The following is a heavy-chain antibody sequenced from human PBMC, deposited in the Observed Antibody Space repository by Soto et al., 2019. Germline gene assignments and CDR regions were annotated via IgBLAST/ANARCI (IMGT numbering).Heavy chain of an antibody. CDR1: GDSVSSNTVS. CDR3: AKGDNLGPKTGYAFDP. V-gene: IGHV6-1*01. D-gene: IGHD5-12*01. J-gene: IGHJ5*02. CDR2: TYFRSKWYN. Sequence: SQTLSLTCAISGDSVSSNTVSWNWIRQSPSGGLEWLGRTYFRSKWYNDYAVSVKSRIIINPDTSNNQFSLQLNSVTPEDTAVYFCAKGDNLGPKTGYAFDPWGQGIMVTVSS.